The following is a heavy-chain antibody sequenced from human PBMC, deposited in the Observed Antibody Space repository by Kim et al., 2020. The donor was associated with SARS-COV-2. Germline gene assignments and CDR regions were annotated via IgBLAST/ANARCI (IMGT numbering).Heavy chain of an antibody. Sequence: ASVKVSCKASGYTFTSYAMHWVRQAPGQRLEWMGWINAGNGNTKYSQKFQGRVTITRDTSASTAYMELSSLRSEDTAVYYCARDFETMVRGAYTYYYGMDVGDQGTTVTVYS. V-gene: IGHV1-3*01. CDR3: ARDFETMVRGAYTYYYGMDV. CDR2: INAGNGNT. J-gene: IGHJ6*02. D-gene: IGHD3-10*01. CDR1: GYTFTSYA.